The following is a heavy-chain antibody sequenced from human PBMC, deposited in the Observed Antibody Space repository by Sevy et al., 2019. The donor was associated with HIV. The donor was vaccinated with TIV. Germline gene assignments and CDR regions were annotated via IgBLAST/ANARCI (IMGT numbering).Heavy chain of an antibody. V-gene: IGHV3-15*01. D-gene: IGHD2-21*01. CDR3: TTGGCILLG. J-gene: IGHJ4*02. CDR2: IKSETDGGTK. Sequence: GGSLRLSCAASGFTFSNVWMSWVRQAPGKGLEWVGHIKSETDGGTKDYGAPVKGRFSISRDDAKTTLYLQMNSLKTEDTGVYYCTTGGCILLGWGQGVLVTVSS. CDR1: GFTFSNVW.